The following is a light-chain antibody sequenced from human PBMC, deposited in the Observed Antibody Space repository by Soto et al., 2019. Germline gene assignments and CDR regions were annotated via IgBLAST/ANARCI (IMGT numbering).Light chain of an antibody. CDR1: SSDVGGYNY. V-gene: IGLV2-14*01. Sequence: QSALTQPASVSGSPGQSITISCTGTSSDVGGYNYVSWYQQHPGKAPKLVIYDVSNRPSGVSNRFSGSKSGNTASLTISGLRAEDDADYYCSSFAIINTVIFGGGTELTVL. CDR3: SSFAIINTVI. J-gene: IGLJ2*01. CDR2: DVS.